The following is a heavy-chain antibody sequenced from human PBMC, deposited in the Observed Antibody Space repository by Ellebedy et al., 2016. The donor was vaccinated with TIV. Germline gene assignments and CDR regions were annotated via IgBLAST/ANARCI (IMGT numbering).Heavy chain of an antibody. CDR2: IIPIFGTA. V-gene: IGHV1-69*13. D-gene: IGHD5-18*01. CDR1: GGTFSSYS. CDR3: ARDRSHGYDY. Sequence: AASVKVSCKASGGTFSSYSISWVRQAPGQGLEWMGGIIPIFGTANYAQKFQGRVTITADESTSTAYMELSSLRSEDTAVYYCARDRSHGYDYWGQGTLVTVSS. J-gene: IGHJ4*02.